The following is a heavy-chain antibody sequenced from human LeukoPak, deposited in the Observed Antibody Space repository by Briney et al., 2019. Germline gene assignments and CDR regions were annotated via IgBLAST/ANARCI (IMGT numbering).Heavy chain of an antibody. V-gene: IGHV4-34*01. CDR1: GGSFSGYF. CDR3: ARGQQQLADYYYYYMDV. CDR2: INHGVSN. J-gene: IGHJ6*03. Sequence: PSETLSLTCAVYGGSFSGYFWSWIRQPPGKGLEWLGEINHGVSNNYNPSLKRRVTIPVDTSKSQFSLRLSSVTAADTAVYYCARGQQQLADYYYYYMDVWGKGTTVTVSS. D-gene: IGHD6-13*01.